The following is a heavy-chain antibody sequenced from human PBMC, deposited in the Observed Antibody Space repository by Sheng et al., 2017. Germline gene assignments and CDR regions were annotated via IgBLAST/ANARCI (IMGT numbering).Heavy chain of an antibody. CDR1: GGSFSNYI. Sequence: QVHLVQSGAEVKRPGSSVKVSCKGSGGSFSNYIISWMRQAPGQGFEWMGGIMPMLGAANYAQKFQGRVTITADESTSTAYMEMGSLRAEDTAVYYCARDLGYIYGYHYFDPWGQGSLVTVTS. J-gene: IGHJ4*02. CDR3: ARDLGYIYGYHYFDP. D-gene: IGHD5-18*01. V-gene: IGHV1-69*13. CDR2: IMPMLGAA.